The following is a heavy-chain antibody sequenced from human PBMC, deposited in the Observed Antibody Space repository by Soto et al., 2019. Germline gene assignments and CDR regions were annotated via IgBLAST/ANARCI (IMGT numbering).Heavy chain of an antibody. CDR3: ARHVLRGGYSYYYGLDV. D-gene: IGHD3-10*01. CDR1: GGSISSSSYY. CDR2: IYYSGST. Sequence: PSETLSLTCTVSGGSISSSSYYWGWIRQPPGKGLEWIGSIYYSGSTYYNPSLKSRVTISVDTSKNQFSLKLSSVTAADTAVYYCARHVLRGGYSYYYGLDVWGQGTTVTVSS. J-gene: IGHJ6*02. V-gene: IGHV4-39*01.